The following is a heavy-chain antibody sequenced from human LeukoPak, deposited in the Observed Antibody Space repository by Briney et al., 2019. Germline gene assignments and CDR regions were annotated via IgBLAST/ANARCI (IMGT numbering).Heavy chain of an antibody. CDR3: ARLAVTFDY. J-gene: IGHJ4*02. CDR1: GGSISSFY. Sequence: PSETLSLTCTVSGGSISSFYWSWIRQPPGKGLEWIGCISYSGSTNYNPSLKSRVTISVDTSKNQFSLKLSSVTAADTAVYYCARLAVTFDYWGQGTLVTVSS. CDR2: ISYSGST. V-gene: IGHV4-59*01. D-gene: IGHD2-21*02.